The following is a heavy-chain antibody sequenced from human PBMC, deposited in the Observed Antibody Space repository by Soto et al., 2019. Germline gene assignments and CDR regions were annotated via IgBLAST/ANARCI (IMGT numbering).Heavy chain of an antibody. CDR1: GYSFTSYW. D-gene: IGHD6-13*01. J-gene: IGHJ4*02. V-gene: IGHV5-51*01. Sequence: GESLKISCKGSGYSFTSYWIGWVRQMPGKGLEWMGIIYPGDSDTRYSPSFQGQVTISADKSISTAYLQWSSLKASDTAIYYCARQDSNTWYLSGFDYWGQGTLVTVSS. CDR2: IYPGDSDT. CDR3: ARQDSNTWYLSGFDY.